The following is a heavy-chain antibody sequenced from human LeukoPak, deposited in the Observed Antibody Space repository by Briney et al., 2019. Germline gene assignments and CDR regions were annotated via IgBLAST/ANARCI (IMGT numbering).Heavy chain of an antibody. CDR2: INPNSGGT. D-gene: IGHD3-22*01. CDR3: VRDRPSYYDSSVYYRENFDF. J-gene: IGHJ4*02. CDR1: GYAFTGYY. V-gene: IGHV1-2*02. Sequence: ASVKVSCKTSGYAFTGYYLHWVRQAPGQGLEWMGWINPNSGGTNYAQKFQGRVTMTRDTSISTAYMELSRLRSDDTAVYYCVRDRPSYYDSSVYYRENFDFWGQGTLVTVSS.